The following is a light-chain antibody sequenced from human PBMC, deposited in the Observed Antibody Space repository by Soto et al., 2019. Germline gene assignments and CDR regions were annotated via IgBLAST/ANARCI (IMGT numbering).Light chain of an antibody. J-gene: IGLJ2*01. CDR3: SSYTSTSTLVV. CDR1: SSDIGGYDY. V-gene: IGLV2-14*01. CDR2: DVT. Sequence: QSVLTQPASVSGSPGQSITISCTGTSSDIGGYDYVSWYQQYPGKVPKLMIYDVTNRASGVPSRFSASKSGDTASLTISGLQAEAEADYYCSSYTSTSTLVVFGGGTKVTVL.